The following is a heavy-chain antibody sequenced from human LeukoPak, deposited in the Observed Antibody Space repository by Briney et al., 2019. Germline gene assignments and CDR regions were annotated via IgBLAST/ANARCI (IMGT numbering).Heavy chain of an antibody. J-gene: IGHJ4*02. D-gene: IGHD2-8*02. Sequence: GGSLGLSGAASGFTLDDYPIPWSGQAPGRGRDGVSGISWNSGSIGYADSVKGRFTISRDNAKNSLYLQMNSLRAEDTALYYCAKDIEVLEGKGLDYWGQGTLVTVSS. V-gene: IGHV3-9*01. CDR3: AKDIEVLEGKGLDY. CDR2: ISWNSGSI. CDR1: GFTLDDYP.